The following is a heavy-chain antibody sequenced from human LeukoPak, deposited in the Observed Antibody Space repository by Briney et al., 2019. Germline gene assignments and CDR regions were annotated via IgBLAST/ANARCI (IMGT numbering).Heavy chain of an antibody. CDR3: ARDWGEYYDSSGYHDAFDI. V-gene: IGHV1-2*02. J-gene: IGHJ3*02. CDR2: INPNSGGT. Sequence: ASVKVSCKASGYTFTGYYMHWVRQAPGQGLEWMGWINPNSGGTNYARKFQGRVTMTRDTSISTAYMELSRLRSDDTAVYYCARDWGEYYDSSGYHDAFDIWGQGTMVTVSS. CDR1: GYTFTGYY. D-gene: IGHD3-22*01.